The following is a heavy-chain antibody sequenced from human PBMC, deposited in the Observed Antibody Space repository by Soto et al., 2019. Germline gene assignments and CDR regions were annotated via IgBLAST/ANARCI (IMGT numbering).Heavy chain of an antibody. V-gene: IGHV3-11*06. CDR2: ISSSSSYT. CDR1: GFTFSDYY. Sequence: LRVSFAASGFTFSDYYMSWIRQAPGKGLEWLSYISSSSSYTNYADSVKGRFTISRDNAKNSLFLQMNSLRADDTAVYYCARDLRSSSTNYFDSWGQGTLVTVSS. CDR3: ARDLRSSSTNYFDS. J-gene: IGHJ4*02.